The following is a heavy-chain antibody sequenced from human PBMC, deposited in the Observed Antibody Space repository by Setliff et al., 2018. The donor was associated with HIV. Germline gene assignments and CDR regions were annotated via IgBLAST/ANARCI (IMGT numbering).Heavy chain of an antibody. CDR1: RSTFNSHT. D-gene: IGHD3-3*01. CDR2: IIPILGVA. V-gene: IGHV1-69*02. CDR3: VRGVQSPPHYSYYYMDV. J-gene: IGHJ6*03. Sequence: RASVKVSCKASRSTFNSHTINWVRQAPGQGLDWMGRIIPILGVANYAQRFQGKVTITADKSTSTAYMELTSLGFDDTAMYYCVRGVQSPPHYSYYYMDVWGEGTMVTVSS.